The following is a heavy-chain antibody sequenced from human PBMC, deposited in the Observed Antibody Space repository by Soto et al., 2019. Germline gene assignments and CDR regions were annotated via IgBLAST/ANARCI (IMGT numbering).Heavy chain of an antibody. CDR2: IFHSGST. Sequence: WTWIRQHPGKALEWLGNIFHSGSTYSNPSLKSRVTISLDTSKNMFSLRLTSVTAADTAVYYCAREVMYSPSRGFLIINWGQGTLVTVSS. CDR3: AREVMYSPSRGFLIIN. J-gene: IGHJ4*02. D-gene: IGHD2-21*01. V-gene: IGHV4-31*02.